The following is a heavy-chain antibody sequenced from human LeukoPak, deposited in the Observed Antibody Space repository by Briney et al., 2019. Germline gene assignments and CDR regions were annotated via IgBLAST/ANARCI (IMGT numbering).Heavy chain of an antibody. V-gene: IGHV6-1*01. CDR1: GDSVSSNSAA. D-gene: IGHD3-10*01. J-gene: IGHJ6*03. CDR3: ARDLSRSYYYGSGRHHYYYYMDV. Sequence: SQTLSLTCAISGDSVSSNSAAWNWIRQSPSRGLEWLGRTYYRSKWYNDYAVSVKSRITINPDTSKNQFSLQLNSVTPEDTAVYYCARDLSRSYYYGSGRHHYYYYMDVWGKGTTVTVSS. CDR2: TYYRSKWYN.